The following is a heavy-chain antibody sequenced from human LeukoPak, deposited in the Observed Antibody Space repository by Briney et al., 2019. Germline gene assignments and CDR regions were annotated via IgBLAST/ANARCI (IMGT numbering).Heavy chain of an antibody. CDR1: GGSFSGYY. Sequence: PSETLSLTCAVYGGSFSGYYWSWIRQPPGKGLEWLGEINHSGSTNYNPSLKSRVTISVDTSKNQLSLKVNSVTAADTAEYYCACSAQYSYYYYMDVWGKGTTVTVSS. CDR3: ACSAQYSYYYYMDV. CDR2: INHSGST. V-gene: IGHV4-34*01. J-gene: IGHJ6*03. D-gene: IGHD6-25*01.